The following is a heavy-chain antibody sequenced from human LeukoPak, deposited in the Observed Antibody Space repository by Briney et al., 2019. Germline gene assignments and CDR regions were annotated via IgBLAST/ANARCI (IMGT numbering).Heavy chain of an antibody. D-gene: IGHD6-13*01. CDR1: GFTFSSYA. Sequence: GGSLRLSCAASGFTFSSYAMHWVRQAPGKGLEWVAVISYDGSNKYYADSVKGRFTISKDNSKNTLYLQMNSLRAEDTAVYYCARDRVAAGGPYYFDYWGQGTLVTVSS. J-gene: IGHJ4*02. V-gene: IGHV3-30-3*01. CDR2: ISYDGSNK. CDR3: ARDRVAAGGPYYFDY.